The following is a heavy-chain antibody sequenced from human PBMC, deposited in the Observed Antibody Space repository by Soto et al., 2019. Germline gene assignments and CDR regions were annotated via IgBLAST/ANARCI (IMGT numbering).Heavy chain of an antibody. CDR1: GYSFTSYW. V-gene: IGHV5-51*01. J-gene: IGHJ5*02. Sequence: PGESLKISCKGSGYSFTSYWIGWVRQVPGKGLEWMGIIYPGDSDTRYSPSFQGQVTISADKSISTAYLQWSSLKASDTAMYYCARVSMVRGVGTRWFDPWGQGTLVTVSS. CDR2: IYPGDSDT. CDR3: ARVSMVRGVGTRWFDP. D-gene: IGHD3-10*01.